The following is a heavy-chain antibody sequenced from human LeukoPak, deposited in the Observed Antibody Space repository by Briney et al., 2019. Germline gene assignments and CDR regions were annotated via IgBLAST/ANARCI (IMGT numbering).Heavy chain of an antibody. V-gene: IGHV3-30*04. J-gene: IGHJ4*02. CDR3: ASLLLWFGELMDTDY. CDR1: GFTFDDYA. D-gene: IGHD3-10*01. Sequence: GRSLRLSCAASGFTFDDYAMHWVRQAPGKGLEWVAVISYDGSNKYYADSVKGRFTISRDNSKNTLYLQMNSLRAEDTAVYYCASLLLWFGELMDTDYWGQGTLVTVSS. CDR2: ISYDGSNK.